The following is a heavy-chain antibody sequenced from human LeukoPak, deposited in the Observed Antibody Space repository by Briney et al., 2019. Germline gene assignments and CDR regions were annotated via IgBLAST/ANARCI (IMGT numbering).Heavy chain of an antibody. V-gene: IGHV1-3*01. D-gene: IGHD3-3*01. J-gene: IGHJ4*02. CDR1: GYTFTSYA. CDR2: INAGNGNT. CDR3: ASMSGYYPSYYFDY. Sequence: ASVKVSCKASGYTFTSYAMHWVRQAPGQRLEWMGWINAGNGNTKYSQKFQGRVTITRDTSASTAYMELSGLRSEDTAVYYCASMSGYYPSYYFDYWGQGTLVTVSS.